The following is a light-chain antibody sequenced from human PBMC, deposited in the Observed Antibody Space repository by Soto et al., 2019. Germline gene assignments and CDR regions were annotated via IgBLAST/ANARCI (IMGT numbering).Light chain of an antibody. Sequence: QSVLTQPPSVSGAPGQRVTISCTGSSSNIGAGYDVHWYQQLPGTAPKLLIYGNNNRPSGVPDRFSGSKSGTSASLAITGLQAEDEAGYYCQSYDNSLSAWMFGGGTSLTVL. V-gene: IGLV1-40*01. CDR2: GNN. J-gene: IGLJ3*02. CDR3: QSYDNSLSAWM. CDR1: SSNIGAGYD.